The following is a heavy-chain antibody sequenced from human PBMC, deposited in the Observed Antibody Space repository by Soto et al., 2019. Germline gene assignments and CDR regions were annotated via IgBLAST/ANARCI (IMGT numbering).Heavy chain of an antibody. J-gene: IGHJ6*02. V-gene: IGHV3-53*02. CDR3: AREEGSAYISGYGMDV. CDR1: GFTVRTNF. D-gene: IGHD5-18*01. CDR2: IYNGGGP. Sequence: EMQLVETGGDLIQPGGSLRLSCAASGFTVRTNFMNWVRQAPGKGLEWVSIIYNGGGPDYSDSVKGRFTVSRDNSKSTLDLQINSRRVEGTGVYYCAREEGSAYISGYGMDVWGQGTTVTVSS.